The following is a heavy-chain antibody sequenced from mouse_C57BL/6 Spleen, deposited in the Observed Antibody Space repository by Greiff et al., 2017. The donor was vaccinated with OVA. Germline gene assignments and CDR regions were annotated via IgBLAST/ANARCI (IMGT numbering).Heavy chain of an antibody. D-gene: IGHD2-1*01. CDR1: GYTFTDYY. Sequence: VQLQQSGPELVKPGASVKISCKASGYTFTDYYMNWVKQSHGKSLEWIGDINPNNGGTSYNQKFKGKATLTVDKSSSTAYMELRSLTSEDSAVYYCARGDFYYGNLPAWFAYWGQGTLVTVSA. CDR2: INPNNGGT. J-gene: IGHJ3*01. V-gene: IGHV1-26*01. CDR3: ARGDFYYGNLPAWFAY.